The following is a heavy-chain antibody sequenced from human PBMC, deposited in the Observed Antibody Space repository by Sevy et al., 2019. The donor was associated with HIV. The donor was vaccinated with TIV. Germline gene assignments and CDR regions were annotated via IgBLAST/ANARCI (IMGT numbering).Heavy chain of an antibody. CDR2: ISYDGSNK. CDR1: GFTFSSYA. V-gene: IGHV3-30-3*01. Sequence: GGSLRLSCAASGFTFSSYAMHWVRQPPGKGLEWVAVISYDGSNKYYADSVKGRFTISRDNSKNTLYLQMNSLRAEDMAVYYCARDLAAAGTSDYWGQGTLVTVSS. D-gene: IGHD6-13*01. J-gene: IGHJ4*02. CDR3: ARDLAAAGTSDY.